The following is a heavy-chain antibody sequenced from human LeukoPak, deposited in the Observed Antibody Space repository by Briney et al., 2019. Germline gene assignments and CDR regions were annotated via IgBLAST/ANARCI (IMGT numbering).Heavy chain of an antibody. D-gene: IGHD3-10*01. J-gene: IGHJ4*02. V-gene: IGHV3-23*01. CDR2: ISGSGGST. CDR3: ARHYYYASGNYLDY. CDR1: GFTFSSYA. Sequence: PGGSLRLSCVVSGFTFSSYAMSWVRQAPGKGLEWVSAISGSGGSTYYTDSVKGRFTISRDNSKNTLYLQMNSLRAEDTALYYCARHYYYASGNYLDYWGQGTLVTVSS.